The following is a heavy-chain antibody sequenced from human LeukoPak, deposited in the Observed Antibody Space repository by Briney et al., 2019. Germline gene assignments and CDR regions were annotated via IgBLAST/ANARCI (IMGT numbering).Heavy chain of an antibody. CDR3: ARGATDVTRWFDP. V-gene: IGHV3-21*01. D-gene: IGHD1-1*01. Sequence: GGSLRLSCAASGFTFSSYTMKWVRQAPGKGLEWVSSISTSSSYIYFAESVKGRFTISRDNARNSLYLQMNSLRAEDTAVYYCARGATDVTRWFDPWGQGTRVTVSS. CDR1: GFTFSSYT. J-gene: IGHJ5*02. CDR2: ISTSSSYI.